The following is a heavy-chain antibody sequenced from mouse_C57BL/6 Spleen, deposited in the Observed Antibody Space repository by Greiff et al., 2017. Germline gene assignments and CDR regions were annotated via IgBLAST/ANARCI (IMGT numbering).Heavy chain of an antibody. J-gene: IGHJ2*01. V-gene: IGHV5-9*01. CDR2: ISGGGGNT. Sequence: EVQRVESGGGLVKPGGSLKLSCAASGFTFSSYTMSWVRQTPEKRLEWVATISGGGGNTYYPDSVKGRFTISRDNAKNTLYLQMSSLRSEDTALYYCARYDYDAYFDYWGQGTTLTVSS. CDR3: ARYDYDAYFDY. D-gene: IGHD2-4*01. CDR1: GFTFSSYT.